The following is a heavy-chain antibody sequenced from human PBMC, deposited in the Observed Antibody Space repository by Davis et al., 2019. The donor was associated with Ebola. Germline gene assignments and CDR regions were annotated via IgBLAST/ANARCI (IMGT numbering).Heavy chain of an antibody. J-gene: IGHJ4*02. CDR1: GYSFTSYW. V-gene: IGHV5-51*01. CDR3: AKQESLYGSSDY. Sequence: GESLKISCKGSGYSFTSYWIGWVRQMPGKGLEWMGIIYPGDSDTRYSPSFEGQVTTSVDRSISTAYLQWSSLKASDTAMYYCAKQESLYGSSDYWGQGTLVTVSS. CDR2: IYPGDSDT. D-gene: IGHD3-22*01.